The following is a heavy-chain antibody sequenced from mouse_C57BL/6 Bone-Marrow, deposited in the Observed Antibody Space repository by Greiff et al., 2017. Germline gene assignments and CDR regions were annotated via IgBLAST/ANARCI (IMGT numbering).Heavy chain of an antibody. CDR2: INPNNGGT. V-gene: IGHV1-26*01. D-gene: IGHD2-1*01. CDR3: ARDGNPYYYAIDY. CDR1: GYTFTDYY. Sequence: EVKLLESGPELVKPGASVKMSCKASGYTFTDYYMNWVKQSHGQSLEWIGDINPNNGGTSYNQKFKGKATLTVDKSSSTAYMELSSLTSEDSAVYYGARDGNPYYYAIDYWGQGTSVTVSS. J-gene: IGHJ4*01.